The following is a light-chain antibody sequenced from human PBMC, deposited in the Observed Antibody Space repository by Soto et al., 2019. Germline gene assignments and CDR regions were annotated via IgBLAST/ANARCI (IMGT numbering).Light chain of an antibody. CDR1: QSVNSY. CDR2: DAS. Sequence: EIVLTQSPATLSLSPGERATLSCRASQSVNSYLAWYQQKPDQPPRLLIYDASNRATGIPGRFSDSGSETDFTLTISSLEPEDFAVYYCQQRSNWPYTFGQGTKLEIK. CDR3: QQRSNWPYT. J-gene: IGKJ2*01. V-gene: IGKV3-11*01.